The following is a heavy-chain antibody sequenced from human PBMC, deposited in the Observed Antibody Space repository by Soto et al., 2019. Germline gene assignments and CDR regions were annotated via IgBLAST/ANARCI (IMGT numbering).Heavy chain of an antibody. V-gene: IGHV4-59*01. CDR1: GGSISGYY. J-gene: IGHJ4*02. CDR3: AAPPRY. D-gene: IGHD6-6*01. CDR2: IYDSGST. Sequence: SETLSLTYTVSGGSISGYYWSWIRQPPGKGLEWIGYIYDSGSTNYNPSLKSRVTISVDTSKNQFSLKLTSVTAADTAVYYCAAPPRYWGQGTLVTVSS.